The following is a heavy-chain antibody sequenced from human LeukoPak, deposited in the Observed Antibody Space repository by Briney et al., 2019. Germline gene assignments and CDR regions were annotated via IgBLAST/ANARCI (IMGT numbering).Heavy chain of an antibody. CDR2: IYSGGST. Sequence: PGGSLRLSCAASGFTFSSFEMNWVRQAPGKGLEWVSVIYSGGSTYYADSVKGRFTISRDNSKNTLYLQMNSLRAEDTAVYYCASIAAASGGGYYFDYWGQGTLVTVSS. CDR3: ASIAAASGGGYYFDY. CDR1: GFTFSSFE. D-gene: IGHD6-13*01. V-gene: IGHV3-66*01. J-gene: IGHJ4*02.